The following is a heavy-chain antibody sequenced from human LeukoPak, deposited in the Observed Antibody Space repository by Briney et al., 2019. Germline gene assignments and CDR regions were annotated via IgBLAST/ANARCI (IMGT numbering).Heavy chain of an antibody. CDR3: AKGYSSGWRTYFDY. D-gene: IGHD6-19*01. Sequence: GGSLRLSCAASGFTFSSCAMSWVRQAPGKGLEWVSGIISTGGSTYYADSVKGRFTISRNNSKSTLSLQMDSLRAEDTAVYYCAKGYSSGWRTYFDYWGQGTLVTVSS. CDR1: GFTFSSCA. V-gene: IGHV3-23*01. J-gene: IGHJ4*02. CDR2: IISTGGST.